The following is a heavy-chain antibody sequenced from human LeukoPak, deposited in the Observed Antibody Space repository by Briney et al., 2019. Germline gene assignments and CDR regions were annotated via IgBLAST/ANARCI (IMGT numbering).Heavy chain of an antibody. CDR2: ISGYNGNT. Sequence: ASVKVSCKASGYTFTSYGINWVRQVPGQGLEWMGWISGYNGNTNYAQKLQGRVTMTTDPSTTTAYMELRSLRSDDTAVYYCARSSHRDGDTFDYWGQGTLVTVSS. J-gene: IGHJ4*02. V-gene: IGHV1-18*01. CDR3: ARSSHRDGDTFDY. D-gene: IGHD3-10*01. CDR1: GYTFTSYG.